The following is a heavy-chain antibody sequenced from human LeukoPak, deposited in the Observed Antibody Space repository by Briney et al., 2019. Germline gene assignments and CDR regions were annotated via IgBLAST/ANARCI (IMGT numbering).Heavy chain of an antibody. V-gene: IGHV3-20*01. Sequence: PGGSLRLSCAASGFTFDDHGMSWVRQAPGKGLEWVSSINSGGDTKDYADSVKGRFTISRDTSKSTVYLQINSLRLDDTAVYHCARGSEWLRSTYLDYWGQGVLVTVSS. CDR1: GFTFDDHG. D-gene: IGHD5-12*01. CDR2: INSGGDTK. J-gene: IGHJ4*02. CDR3: ARGSEWLRSTYLDY.